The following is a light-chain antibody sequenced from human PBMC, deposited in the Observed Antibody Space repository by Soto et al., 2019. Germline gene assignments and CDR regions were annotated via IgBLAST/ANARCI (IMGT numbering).Light chain of an antibody. CDR1: SSDVGTYNL. J-gene: IGLJ2*01. V-gene: IGLV2-23*02. CDR3: CSYAGRRTFVL. CDR2: EVT. Sequence: QSVLTQPASVSGSAGESITFSCTGSSSDVGTYNLVSWYQHHPGKAPKLLIYEVTERPSGVSNRFSGSKSGNTASLTISGLQAEDEADYYCCSYAGRRTFVLFSGGIKLTVL.